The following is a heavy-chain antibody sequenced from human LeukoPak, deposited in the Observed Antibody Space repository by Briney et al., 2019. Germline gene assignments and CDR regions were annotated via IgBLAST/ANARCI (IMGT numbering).Heavy chain of an antibody. J-gene: IGHJ3*02. V-gene: IGHV3-23*01. D-gene: IGHD6-19*01. CDR1: GFTFSSYA. Sequence: GGSLRLSCAASGFTFSSYAMSWVRQAPGKGPEWVSAISGSGGSTYYADSVKGRFTISRDNAKKSLYLQMNSLRAEDTALYYCAKDIAPGIAVAGDAFDIWGQGTMVTVSS. CDR3: AKDIAPGIAVAGDAFDI. CDR2: ISGSGGST.